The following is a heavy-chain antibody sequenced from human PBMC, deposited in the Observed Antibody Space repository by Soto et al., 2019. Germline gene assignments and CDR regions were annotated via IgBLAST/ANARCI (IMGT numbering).Heavy chain of an antibody. CDR3: ATVGYDYVWGSYRYTYYFDY. V-gene: IGHV1-24*01. CDR2: FDPEDGET. D-gene: IGHD3-16*02. J-gene: IGHJ4*02. Sequence: ASVKVSCKVSGYTLTELSMHWVRQAPGKGLEWMGGFDPEDGETIYAQKFQGRVTMTEDTSTDTAYMELSSLRSEDTAVYYCATVGYDYVWGSYRYTYYFDYWGQGTLVTVSS. CDR1: GYTLTELS.